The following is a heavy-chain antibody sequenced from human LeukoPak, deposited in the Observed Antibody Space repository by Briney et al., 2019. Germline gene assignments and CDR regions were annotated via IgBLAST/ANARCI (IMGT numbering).Heavy chain of an antibody. J-gene: IGHJ4*02. CDR3: ARDLFNRLTGYYFDH. D-gene: IGHD3-9*01. CDR2: KYYMSKWYN. CDR1: GHSLPRNSAA. V-gene: IGHV6-1*01. Sequence: SQTLSLTCALSGHSLPRNSAAWNWLRQSPSRGLEWLGRKYYMSKWYNDYAVSVKSRIAINPDTSKNQFSLQLNSVTPDDTSAYYCARDLFNRLTGYYFDHWGQGTLVTVSS.